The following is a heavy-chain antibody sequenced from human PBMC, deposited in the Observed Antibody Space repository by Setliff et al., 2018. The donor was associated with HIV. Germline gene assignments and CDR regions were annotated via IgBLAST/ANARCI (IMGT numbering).Heavy chain of an antibody. CDR1: GFTASSNS. D-gene: IGHD3-16*01. CDR2: IYSDGRT. J-gene: IGHJ1*01. Sequence: SPRLSCVASGFTASSNSMNWVRQAPGKGLEWVSIIYSDGRTFYADSVQGRLTISRDNSKNTLYLQMNSLKIEDTAVYFCARGILINTGDCWGRGTLVTVSS. CDR3: ARGILINTGDC. V-gene: IGHV3-66*02.